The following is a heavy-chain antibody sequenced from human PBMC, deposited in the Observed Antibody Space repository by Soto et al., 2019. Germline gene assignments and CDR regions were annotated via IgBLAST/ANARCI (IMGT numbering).Heavy chain of an antibody. CDR2: ISGSGFKK. J-gene: IGHJ5*02. D-gene: IGHD1-26*01. Sequence: LRLSCAASGFIFESFGMSWVRQAPVKVLEWISSISGSGFKKYYADSVKGRFTISRDNSKSTVYLELNNLSAEDTAVYHCAKNQGVELVPLATVDWFDPWGQGSVVTVSS. CDR3: AKNQGVELVPLATVDWFDP. V-gene: IGHV3-23*01. CDR1: GFIFESFG.